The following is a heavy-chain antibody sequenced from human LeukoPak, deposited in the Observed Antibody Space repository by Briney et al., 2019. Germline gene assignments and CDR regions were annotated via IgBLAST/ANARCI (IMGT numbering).Heavy chain of an antibody. D-gene: IGHD5-24*01. V-gene: IGHV4-39*01. CDR3: ARPLNGYHHSSPFDS. CDR2: IYYIGST. Sequence: SETLSLTCTVSGGSISSSGYYWGWIRQPPGKGLEWIGSIYYIGSTYYNPSLKSRVTISVDTSNNQFSLKLSSVTAADTAMNYCARPLNGYHHSSPFDSWGQGTLVTVSS. J-gene: IGHJ4*02. CDR1: GGSISSSGYY.